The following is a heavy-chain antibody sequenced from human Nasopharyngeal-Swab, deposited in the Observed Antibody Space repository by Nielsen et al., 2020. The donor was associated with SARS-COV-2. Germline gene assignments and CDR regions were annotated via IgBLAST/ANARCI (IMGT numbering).Heavy chain of an antibody. V-gene: IGHV3-23*01. CDR3: ARVSDYGGNTDY. CDR2: ISGSGGST. J-gene: IGHJ4*02. Sequence: AARKGLEWVSAISGSGGSTYYADSVKGRFTISRDNSKNTLYLQMNSLRAEDTAVYYCARVSDYGGNTDYWGQGTLVTVSS. D-gene: IGHD4-23*01.